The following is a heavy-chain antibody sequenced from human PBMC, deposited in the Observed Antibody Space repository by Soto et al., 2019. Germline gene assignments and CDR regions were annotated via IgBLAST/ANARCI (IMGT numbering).Heavy chain of an antibody. CDR2: ISSSSSTI. V-gene: IGHV3-48*02. J-gene: IGHJ6*02. Sequence: GSLRHSCAASGFNFSSYSMNWLRQAPRKGLECVSYISSSSSTIYYADSVKGRFTISRDNAKNSLYLQMNSLRDEDTAVYYCAREYDSSGYYSWGAYYYYGMDVWGQGTTVTVYS. CDR1: GFNFSSYS. D-gene: IGHD3-22*01. CDR3: AREYDSSGYYSWGAYYYYGMDV.